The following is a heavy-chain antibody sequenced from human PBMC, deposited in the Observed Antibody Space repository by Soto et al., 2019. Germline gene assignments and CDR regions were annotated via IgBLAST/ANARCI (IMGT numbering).Heavy chain of an antibody. Sequence: TLSLISAFLRRSLDCIHWWCALRHAPGAGQEWIGEPYQSRSTNYNPSLKSRVTISVDKSKNHFSLKLTSVTASDTAVYYCARATITIFGVAYPFDYWGQG. D-gene: IGHD3-3*01. CDR1: RRSLDCIHW. CDR2: PYQSRST. V-gene: IGHV4-4*02. J-gene: IGHJ4*02. CDR3: ARATITIFGVAYPFDY.